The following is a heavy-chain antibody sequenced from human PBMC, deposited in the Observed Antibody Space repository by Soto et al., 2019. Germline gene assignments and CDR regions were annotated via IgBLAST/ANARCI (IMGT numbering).Heavy chain of an antibody. CDR1: GYTFTGYY. CDR3: ARVFTSPAIDSSSWYWFDY. D-gene: IGHD6-13*01. V-gene: IGHV1-2*04. Sequence: ASVKVSCKASGYTFTGYYMHWVRQAPGQGLEWMGWINPNSGGTNYAQKFQGWVTMTRDTSISTAYMELSRLRSDDTAVYYCARVFTSPAIDSSSWYWFDYWGQGTLVTVSS. J-gene: IGHJ4*02. CDR2: INPNSGGT.